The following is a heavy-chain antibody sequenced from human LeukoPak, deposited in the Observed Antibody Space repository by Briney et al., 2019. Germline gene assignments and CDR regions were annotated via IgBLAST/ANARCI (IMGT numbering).Heavy chain of an antibody. CDR2: INPNSGGT. CDR3: ARDLRYSSSWQSPED. V-gene: IGHV1-2*06. Sequence: APVKVSCKASGYTFTGYYMHWVRQAPGQGLEWMGRINPNSGGTNYAQKFQGRVTMTRDTSISTAYMELSRLRSDDTAVYYCARDLRYSSSWQSPEDWGQGTLVTVSS. D-gene: IGHD6-13*01. CDR1: GYTFTGYY. J-gene: IGHJ4*02.